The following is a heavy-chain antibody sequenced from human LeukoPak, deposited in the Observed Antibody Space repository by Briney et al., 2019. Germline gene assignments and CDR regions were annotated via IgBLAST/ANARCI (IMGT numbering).Heavy chain of an antibody. Sequence: SETLSLTCTVSGHTVSSYYMSWIRQPPGPGLEWIGYIYHSGSTNYNPSLKSRVTISADTSKDQFSLKLASVTAADTAVYYCATGYSSTWYYFDYWGQGTLVTVSS. CDR3: ATGYSSTWYYFDY. CDR1: GHTVSSYY. CDR2: IYHSGST. V-gene: IGHV4-59*02. J-gene: IGHJ4*02. D-gene: IGHD6-13*01.